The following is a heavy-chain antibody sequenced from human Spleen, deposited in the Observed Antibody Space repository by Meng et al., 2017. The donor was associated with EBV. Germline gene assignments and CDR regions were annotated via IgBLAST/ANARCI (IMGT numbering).Heavy chain of an antibody. Sequence: QVQLVQSGAEVKKPXXSVKVXCKASGDTLTSYYMHWVRQAPGQGLEWMGIINPSGDTTSHAQKFQGRVTMTRDTSTSTVYMELSSLRSEDTAVYYCARESSPEMATIREWFDTWGQGTLVTVSS. V-gene: IGHV1-46*01. CDR2: INPSGDTT. D-gene: IGHD5-24*01. J-gene: IGHJ5*02. CDR3: ARESSPEMATIREWFDT. CDR1: GDTLTSYY.